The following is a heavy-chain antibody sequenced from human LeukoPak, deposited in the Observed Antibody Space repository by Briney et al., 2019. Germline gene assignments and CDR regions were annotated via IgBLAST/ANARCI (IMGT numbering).Heavy chain of an antibody. V-gene: IGHV4-59*01. CDR2: ISYTGSS. CDR3: ARDQFRAFGI. D-gene: IGHD2-21*01. CDR1: GGSIGNYY. J-gene: IGHJ3*02. Sequence: SETLSLTCTVSGGSIGNYYWSWIRQPPGKGLEWIGYISYTGSSNYNPSLKSRVTISVVTSENQLSLKLSSVTAADTAVYFCARDQFRAFGIWGQGTTVTVSS.